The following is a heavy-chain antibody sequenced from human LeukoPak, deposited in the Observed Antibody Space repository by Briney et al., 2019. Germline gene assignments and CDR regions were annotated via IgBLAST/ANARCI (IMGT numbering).Heavy chain of an antibody. CDR1: GGSISDYY. CDR3: ARGPPPDFDC. Sequence: PSEALSLTCTVSGGSISDYYWSWIRQPAGKGLEWIGRIYTTGGTDYNPSLKSRVTMSVDTSKNQFSLKLSSVTAADTAVYYCARGPPPDFDCWGQGTLVTVSS. CDR2: IYTTGGT. V-gene: IGHV4-4*07. J-gene: IGHJ4*02.